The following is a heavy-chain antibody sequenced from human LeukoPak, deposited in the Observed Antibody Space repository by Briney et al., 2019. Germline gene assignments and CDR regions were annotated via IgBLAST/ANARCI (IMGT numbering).Heavy chain of an antibody. CDR3: ARGGYSSSWKYYFDY. V-gene: IGHV4-59*01. Sequence: SETLSLTCTVSGGSISSYYWSWIRQPPGKGLEWIGYIYYSGSTNYNPSFKSRVTISVDTSKNQFSLKLSSVTAADTAVYYCARGGYSSSWKYYFDYWGQGTLVTVSS. CDR2: IYYSGST. D-gene: IGHD6-13*01. J-gene: IGHJ4*02. CDR1: GGSISSYY.